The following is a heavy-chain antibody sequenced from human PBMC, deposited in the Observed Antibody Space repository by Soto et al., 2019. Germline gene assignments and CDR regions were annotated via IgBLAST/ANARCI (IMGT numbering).Heavy chain of an antibody. D-gene: IGHD1-26*01. CDR2: IIPIFGTA. Sequence: SVKVSCKASGGTFSSYAMSWVRQAPGQGLEWMGGIIPIFGTANYAQKFQGRVTITADKSTSTAYMELSSLRSEDTAVYYCASLGYSGSYNDYWGQGTLVTVSS. V-gene: IGHV1-69*06. CDR3: ASLGYSGSYNDY. CDR1: GGTFSSYA. J-gene: IGHJ4*02.